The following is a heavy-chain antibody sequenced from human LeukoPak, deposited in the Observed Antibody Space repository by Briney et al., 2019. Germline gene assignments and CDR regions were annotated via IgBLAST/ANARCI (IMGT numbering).Heavy chain of an antibody. CDR2: ISYDGSNK. CDR1: GFTFSSYG. D-gene: IGHD5-18*01. Sequence: GGSLRLSCAASGFTFSSYGMHWVRQAPGKGLEWVAVISYDGSNKYYADSVKGRFTISRDNSKNTLYLQMNSLRAEDTAVYYCARDTYMVTWFDYWGQGTLVTVSS. V-gene: IGHV3-30*03. J-gene: IGHJ4*02. CDR3: ARDTYMVTWFDY.